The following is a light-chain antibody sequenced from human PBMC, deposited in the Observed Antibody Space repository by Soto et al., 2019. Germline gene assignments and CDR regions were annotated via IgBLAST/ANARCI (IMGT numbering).Light chain of an antibody. CDR2: AAS. V-gene: IGKV1-39*01. CDR1: QGISSY. J-gene: IGKJ2*01. Sequence: DIHLTQSPSFLSSSLGDRGTITFLASQGISSYLAWYQQKPGKAPKLLIFAASTLQSGVPPRFSGSGSGTDFTLTISSLQPEDFATYFCQQSDRAPYTFGQGTKVDIK. CDR3: QQSDRAPYT.